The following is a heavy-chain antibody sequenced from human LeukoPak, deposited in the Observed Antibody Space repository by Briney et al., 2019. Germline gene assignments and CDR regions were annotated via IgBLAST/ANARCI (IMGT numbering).Heavy chain of an antibody. CDR1: GYTFTSYG. D-gene: IGHD5-12*01. J-gene: IGHJ6*02. CDR2: ISAYNGNT. CDR3: ARVRSGYDNYGMDV. Sequence: SVKVSCKASGYTFTSYGISWVRQAPGQGLGGRGWISAYNGNTNYAQKLQGRVTMTTDTSTSTAYMELRSLRSDDTAVYYCARVRSGYDNYGMDVWGQGTTVTVSS. V-gene: IGHV1-18*01.